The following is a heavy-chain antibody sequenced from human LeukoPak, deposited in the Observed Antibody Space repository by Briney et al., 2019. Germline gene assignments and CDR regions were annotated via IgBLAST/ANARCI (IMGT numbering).Heavy chain of an antibody. CDR1: GFTFSSYE. V-gene: IGHV3-48*03. Sequence: GGSLRLSCAASGFTFSSYEMNWVRQAPGKGLEWVSYISSSGSTIYYADSVKGRFTISRDNSKNTLYLQMNSLRAEDTAVYYCAKRGADSSGYTYYYYMDVWGKGTTVTVSS. CDR3: AKRGADSSGYTYYYYMDV. CDR2: ISSSGSTI. J-gene: IGHJ6*03. D-gene: IGHD3-22*01.